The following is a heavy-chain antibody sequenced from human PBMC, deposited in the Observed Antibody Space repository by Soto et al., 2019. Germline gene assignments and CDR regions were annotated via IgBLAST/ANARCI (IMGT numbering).Heavy chain of an antibody. CDR2: FRTGGDDATT. CDR1: GFTFSSYS. Sequence: PGGSLRLSCAASGFTFSSYSMSWVRQAPGKGLEWVSGFRTGGDDATTYYADSVKGRFTISRDNSKNMLFLQMNSLRAEDTAIYYGAKRPTCGPGSQYFDNWGQGTRVAIS. CDR3: AKRPTCGPGSQYFDN. J-gene: IGHJ4*02. V-gene: IGHV3-23*01. D-gene: IGHD3-10*01.